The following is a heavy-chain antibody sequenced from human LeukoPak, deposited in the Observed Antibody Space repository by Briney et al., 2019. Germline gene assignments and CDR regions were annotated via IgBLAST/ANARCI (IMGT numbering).Heavy chain of an antibody. CDR3: ARGYYYDSTGYNPFDY. V-gene: IGHV3-48*03. CDR1: GLTFSSYE. D-gene: IGHD3-22*01. Sequence: PGGSLRLSCAASGLTFSSYEMNWVRQAPGKGLEWVSYIGSSGSTMYYADSVKGRFTISRDNAKNSLYLQMNSLRAEDTAVYYCARGYYYDSTGYNPFDYWGQGTLVAVSS. CDR2: IGSSGSTM. J-gene: IGHJ4*02.